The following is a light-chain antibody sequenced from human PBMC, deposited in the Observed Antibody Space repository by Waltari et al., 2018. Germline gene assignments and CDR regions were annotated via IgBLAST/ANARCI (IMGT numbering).Light chain of an antibody. V-gene: IGKV3-20*01. J-gene: IGKJ1*01. Sequence: EIVLTQSPGPLSLSPGARATLSCRASQSIGKYLVWYQQKPGQAPRLLIYAASSRATGVPDRFSGSGSGTDFSLTISRLEPEDFAVYYCQNHERLPATFGQGTKVEIK. CDR2: AAS. CDR1: QSIGKY. CDR3: QNHERLPAT.